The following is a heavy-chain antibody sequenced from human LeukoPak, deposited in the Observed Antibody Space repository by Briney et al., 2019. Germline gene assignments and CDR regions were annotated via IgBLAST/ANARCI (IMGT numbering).Heavy chain of an antibody. CDR3: AKDTRPLWFFGYFDL. D-gene: IGHD3/OR15-3a*01. J-gene: IGHJ2*01. Sequence: GGSLRLSCAASGFTFSSYGMHWVRQAPGKGLEWVAVIWYDGSNKYYADSVKGRFTISRDNAKNSLYLQMNSLRAEDTALYYCAKDTRPLWFFGYFDLWGRGTLVTVSS. CDR1: GFTFSSYG. V-gene: IGHV3-33*03. CDR2: IWYDGSNK.